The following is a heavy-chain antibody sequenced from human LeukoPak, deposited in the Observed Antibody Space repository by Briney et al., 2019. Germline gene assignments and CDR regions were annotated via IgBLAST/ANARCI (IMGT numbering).Heavy chain of an antibody. J-gene: IGHJ4*02. CDR2: ISYDGSNK. CDR1: GFTFSSYG. Sequence: GGSLRLSCAASGFTFSSYGMHWVRQAPGKRLEWVAVISYDGSNKYYADSVKGRFTISRDNSKNTLYLQMNSLRAEDTAVYYCAKDRFTDYNEYYFDYWGQGTLVTVSS. D-gene: IGHD4-11*01. CDR3: AKDRFTDYNEYYFDY. V-gene: IGHV3-30*18.